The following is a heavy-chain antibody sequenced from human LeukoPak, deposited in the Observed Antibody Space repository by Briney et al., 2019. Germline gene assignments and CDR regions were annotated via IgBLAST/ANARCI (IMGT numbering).Heavy chain of an antibody. V-gene: IGHV1-2*02. CDR3: ARSSFLYCSSSTCLFDY. D-gene: IGHD2-2*01. J-gene: IGHJ4*02. Sequence: ASVKVSCKASGYTFTDYYMHWVRQAPGQGFEWMGWINPNDGDTNYAQKFQGRVTMTRDTSISTAHMEVSRLRSDDTAVYYCARSSFLYCSSSTCLFDYWGQGTLFTVSS. CDR1: GYTFTDYY. CDR2: INPNDGDT.